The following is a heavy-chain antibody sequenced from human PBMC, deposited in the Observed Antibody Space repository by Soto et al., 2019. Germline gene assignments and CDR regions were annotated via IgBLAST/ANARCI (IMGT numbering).Heavy chain of an antibody. Sequence: GRSLRDWWAGSGGTSSPYWMIRFRLAPGNRLEWVANIKQDRSEKYYVDSVKGRFTISRDNAKNSLYLQMNSLRAEDTAFYYTARTMGYSGYLYY. V-gene: IGHV3-7*03. CDR2: IKQDRSEK. CDR3: ARTMGYSGYLYY. J-gene: IGHJ6*01. D-gene: IGHD5-12*01. CDR1: GGTSSPYW.